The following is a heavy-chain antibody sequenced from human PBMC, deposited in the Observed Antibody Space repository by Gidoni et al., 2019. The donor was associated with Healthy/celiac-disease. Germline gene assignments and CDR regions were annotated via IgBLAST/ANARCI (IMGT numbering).Heavy chain of an antibody. V-gene: IGHV3-15*01. J-gene: IGHJ6*02. D-gene: IGHD2-21*02. CDR3: TTAGDWSYFYYYGMDV. Sequence: EVQLVESGGGLVKTGGSLRISCAASGLTISHAWMHWVRQARGKGLELFARMKSKMYGATTDYAAPVKGRFTISRDDSKNTLYLQMNSLKTEDTAVYYCTTAGDWSYFYYYGMDVWGQGTTVTVSS. CDR1: GLTISHAW. CDR2: MKSKMYGATT.